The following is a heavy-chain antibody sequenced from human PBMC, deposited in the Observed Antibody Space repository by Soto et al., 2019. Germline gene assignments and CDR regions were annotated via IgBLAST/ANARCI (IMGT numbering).Heavy chain of an antibody. J-gene: IGHJ6*02. D-gene: IGHD6-6*01. Sequence: ASGKVSCKASGYTFTSYGISWVRQAPGQGLEWMGWISAYNGNTNYTQKLQGRVTMTTDTSTSTAYMELRSLRSDDTAVYYCARDNAFRKAARPQKIYYYFYGMDVWGQGTTVTVS. CDR2: ISAYNGNT. CDR3: ARDNAFRKAARPQKIYYYFYGMDV. CDR1: GYTFTSYG. V-gene: IGHV1-18*01.